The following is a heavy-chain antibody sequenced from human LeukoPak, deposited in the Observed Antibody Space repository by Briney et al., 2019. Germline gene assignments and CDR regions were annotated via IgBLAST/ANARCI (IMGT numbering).Heavy chain of an antibody. J-gene: IGHJ4*02. CDR3: ARLPRYYYDSSGYYRSRGAYDY. CDR1: GDSFKNYY. Sequence: PSETLSLTCAVYGDSFKNYYWTWIRQSPEKGLEWIGESNHGGLTSYNPSLESRLTLLVDTSNNQFSLMLSSVAAADTAVYYCARLPRYYYDSSGYYRSRGAYDYWGQGTLVTVSS. V-gene: IGHV4-34*01. CDR2: SNHGGLT. D-gene: IGHD3-22*01.